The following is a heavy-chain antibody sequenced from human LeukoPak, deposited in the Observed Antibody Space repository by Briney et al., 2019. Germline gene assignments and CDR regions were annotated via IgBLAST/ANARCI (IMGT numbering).Heavy chain of an antibody. CDR3: ARGFGDYGANGGEEYDY. V-gene: IGHV4-34*01. Sequence: SETLSLTCAVYGGSFRGSYWSWIRQPPGKGLEWVGEIKHSGSTNYNACLKSRVTISVDTSKNLFSLKLSSVTAADTSVYYCARGFGDYGANGGEEYDYWGQGTLVTVSS. D-gene: IGHD4-17*01. J-gene: IGHJ4*02. CDR2: IKHSGST. CDR1: GGSFRGSY.